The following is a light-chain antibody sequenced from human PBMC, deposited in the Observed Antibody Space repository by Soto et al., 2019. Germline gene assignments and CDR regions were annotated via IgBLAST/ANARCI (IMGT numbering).Light chain of an antibody. CDR1: QSVKSK. Sequence: EIVMTQSQDTLSVSPGARATLSCRASQSVKSKLAWYQQKPGQAPRLLIYGAYTRATGIPARVSGSGSGTEFTLTISSLQSEDFAVYYWQQYNNGYAFGQGTKLEIK. CDR2: GAY. V-gene: IGKV3-15*01. J-gene: IGKJ2*01. CDR3: QQYNNGYA.